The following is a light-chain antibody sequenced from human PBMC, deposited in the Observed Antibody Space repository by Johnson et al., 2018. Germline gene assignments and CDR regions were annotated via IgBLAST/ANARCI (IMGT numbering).Light chain of an antibody. Sequence: QSVLTQPPSVSAAPGQKVTISCSGSSSNIGNNYVSWYQQLPGTAPKLLIYENNKRPSWIPDLFSGSQSGTSATLGITVLQTGDEADYYCGTWDSSLSAGNVFGTGTKVTVL. CDR1: SSNIGNNY. J-gene: IGLJ1*01. CDR3: GTWDSSLSAGNV. V-gene: IGLV1-51*02. CDR2: ENN.